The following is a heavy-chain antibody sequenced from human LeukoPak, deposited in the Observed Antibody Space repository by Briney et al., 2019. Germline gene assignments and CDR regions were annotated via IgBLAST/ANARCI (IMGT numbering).Heavy chain of an antibody. CDR2: ISGSGGST. J-gene: IGHJ6*02. CDR3: AQEGSIALDPYYYYGMDA. V-gene: IGHV3-23*01. CDR1: GFTFSSYA. D-gene: IGHD6-19*01. Sequence: GGSLRLSCASSGFTFSSYAMSWVGQAPGKGLEWVSSISGSGGSTYYADSVKGGLTISRDSSKNTLYLQMNSLSADDTAGYYCAQEGSIALDPYYYYGMDAWGQGTTVTVSS.